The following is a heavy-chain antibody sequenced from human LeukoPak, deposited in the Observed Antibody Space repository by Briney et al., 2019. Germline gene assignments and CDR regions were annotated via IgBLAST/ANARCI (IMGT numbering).Heavy chain of an antibody. J-gene: IGHJ4*02. CDR1: GGSISSYY. Sequence: PSETLSLTCTVSGGSISSYYWRWIRQPPGKGLEWIGYIYYSGSTNYNPSLKSRVTISVDTSKNQFSLKLSSVTAADTAVYYCARTRDYGDYYRLDYWGQGTLVTVSS. CDR3: ARTRDYGDYYRLDY. D-gene: IGHD4-17*01. CDR2: IYYSGST. V-gene: IGHV4-59*01.